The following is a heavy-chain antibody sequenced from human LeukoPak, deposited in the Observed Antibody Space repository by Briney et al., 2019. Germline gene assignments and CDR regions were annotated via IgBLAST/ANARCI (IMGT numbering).Heavy chain of an antibody. Sequence: GGSLRLSCAASGFNLRNFAMHWVRQAPGKGLEWLAVIAPDDKNKYYADSLRGRFTISRDNSKDTVYLQMNNLETEDTALYYCARLTVLFVESTKEVHYNGLDVWGQGTPVTVSS. J-gene: IGHJ6*02. V-gene: IGHV3-30*04. CDR3: ARLTVLFVESTKEVHYNGLDV. CDR1: GFNLRNFA. D-gene: IGHD5/OR15-5a*01. CDR2: IAPDDKNK.